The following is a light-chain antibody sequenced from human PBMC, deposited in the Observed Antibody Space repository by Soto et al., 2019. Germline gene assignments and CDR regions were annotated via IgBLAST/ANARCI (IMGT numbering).Light chain of an antibody. CDR2: KAS. CDR3: QQYSRNSWT. CDR1: QSIGTW. J-gene: IGKJ1*01. Sequence: DIQMTQSPSSLSASVGDRVTITCRASQSIGTWLAWYQHKPGKAPKLLIYKASTLEGGVTSRFSGSGSGTEFTLTISGLQPDDFATYYYQQYSRNSWTFGQGTKVDIK. V-gene: IGKV1-5*03.